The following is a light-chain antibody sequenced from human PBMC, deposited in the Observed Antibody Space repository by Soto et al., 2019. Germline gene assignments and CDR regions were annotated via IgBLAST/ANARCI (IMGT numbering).Light chain of an antibody. CDR1: QSVSSW. J-gene: IGKJ1*01. CDR2: DAS. CDR3: QQYNRYWT. V-gene: IGKV1-5*01. Sequence: DIQMTQSPSTLSASVGDRVTITCRASQSVSSWLAWYQQKPGKAPKVLIYDASSLESGVPSRFSGSGSGTEFTPTISSLQPDDFATYYCQQYNRYWTFGQGTKV.